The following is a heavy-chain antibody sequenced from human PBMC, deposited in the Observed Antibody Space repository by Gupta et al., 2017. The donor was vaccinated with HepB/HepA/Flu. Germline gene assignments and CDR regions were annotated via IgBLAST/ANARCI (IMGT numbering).Heavy chain of an antibody. Sequence: EVQLLESGGGLVQPGGSLRLSCAAPGFIFGSYAMSWVRQAQGKGLEWVSAISGSGRSTYYADSVKGRFTISRDNSKNTLYLQMNSLRAEDTAVYYCAKGTTGYYYYYMDVWGNGTTVTVSS. J-gene: IGHJ6*03. CDR1: GFIFGSYA. V-gene: IGHV3-23*01. CDR3: AKGTTGYYYYYMDV. CDR2: ISGSGRST. D-gene: IGHD1-7*01.